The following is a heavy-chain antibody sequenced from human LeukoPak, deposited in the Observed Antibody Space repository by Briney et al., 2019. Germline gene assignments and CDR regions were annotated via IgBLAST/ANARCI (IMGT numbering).Heavy chain of an antibody. CDR1: GGSISSYY. Sequence: SETLSLTCTVSGGSISSYYWSWIRQPPGKGLEWIGYIYYSGSTNYNPSLKSRVTISVDTSKNQFSLKLSSVTAADTAVYYCAREGGPYRPLDYSGQGTLVTVSS. CDR2: IYYSGST. V-gene: IGHV4-59*01. CDR3: AREGGPYRPLDY. J-gene: IGHJ4*02.